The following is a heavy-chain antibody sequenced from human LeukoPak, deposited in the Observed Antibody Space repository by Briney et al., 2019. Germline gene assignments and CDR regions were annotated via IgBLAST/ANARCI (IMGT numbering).Heavy chain of an antibody. CDR3: ARAYSSGWYVGY. J-gene: IGHJ4*02. CDR2: IIPIFGTA. D-gene: IGHD6-19*01. CDR1: GGTFSSYA. Sequence: ASVKVSCKASGGTFSSYAISWVRQAPGQGLEWMGGIIPIFGTANYAQKFQGRVTITADKSTSTAYMEPSSLRSEDTAVYYCARAYSSGWYVGYWGQGTLVTVSS. V-gene: IGHV1-69*06.